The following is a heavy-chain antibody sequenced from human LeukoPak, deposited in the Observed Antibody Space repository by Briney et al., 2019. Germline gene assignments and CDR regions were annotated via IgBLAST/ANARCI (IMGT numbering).Heavy chain of an antibody. Sequence: PSETLSLTCAVSGGSISSSNWWSWVRQPPGKGLEWIGEIYHSGSTNYNPSLKSRVTISVDKSKNQFSLKLSSVTAADTAVYYCASTSVIAVAGMFDYWGQGTLVTVSS. CDR2: IYHSGST. CDR3: ASTSVIAVAGMFDY. D-gene: IGHD6-19*01. V-gene: IGHV4-4*02. J-gene: IGHJ4*02. CDR1: GGSISSSNW.